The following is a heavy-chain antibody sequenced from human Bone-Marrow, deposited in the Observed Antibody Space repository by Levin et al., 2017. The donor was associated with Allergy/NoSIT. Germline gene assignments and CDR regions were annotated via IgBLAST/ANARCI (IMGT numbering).Heavy chain of an antibody. CDR2: IYHSGSA. CDR3: AVVGGNSAAFFH. V-gene: IGHV4-4*01. CDR1: HASISSTNW. Sequence: PGGSLRLSCTVSHASISSTNWWSWVRQPPGKGLEWIGEIYHSGSANYNPSLQSRVTMSVDRSNNEFSLNLTSVTAADTAVYFCAVVGGNSAAFFHWGQGTLVTVSS. D-gene: IGHD4-23*01. J-gene: IGHJ4*02.